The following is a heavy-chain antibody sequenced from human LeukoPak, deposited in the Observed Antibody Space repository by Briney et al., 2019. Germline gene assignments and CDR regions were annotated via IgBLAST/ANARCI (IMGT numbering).Heavy chain of an antibody. CDR2: ISSSSSYI. D-gene: IGHD4-11*01. CDR1: GFTFRSYS. V-gene: IGHV3-21*01. Sequence: GGSLRLSCAASGFTFRSYSLNWVRQAPGKGLEWVSSISSSSSYIYYADSVKGRFTISRDNAKNSLYLQMNSLRAEDTAVYYCARDDYSNYYMDVWGKGTTVTVSS. CDR3: ARDDYSNYYMDV. J-gene: IGHJ6*03.